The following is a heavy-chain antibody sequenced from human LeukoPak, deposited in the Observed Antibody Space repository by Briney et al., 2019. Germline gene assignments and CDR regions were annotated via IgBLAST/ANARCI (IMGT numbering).Heavy chain of an antibody. CDR3: ARPSNEGQWLVGQGVDY. Sequence: GGSLRLSCEASGFTLRTYGMHWLRQAPGKGLQWVAFIRDDATNEYYADSVKGRFTISRDNAKNSLYLQMNSLRVEDTAVYYCARPSNEGQWLVGQGVDYWGQGTLVTVSS. D-gene: IGHD6-19*01. J-gene: IGHJ4*02. CDR2: IRDDATNE. CDR1: GFTLRTYG. V-gene: IGHV3-30*02.